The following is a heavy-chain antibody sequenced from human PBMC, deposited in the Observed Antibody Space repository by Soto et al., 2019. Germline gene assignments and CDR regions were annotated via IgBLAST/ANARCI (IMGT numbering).Heavy chain of an antibody. J-gene: IGHJ3*02. V-gene: IGHV3-74*01. CDR1: GFTLSSYW. D-gene: IGHD6-19*01. Sequence: EVQLVESGGGLLQTGGSLRLSCAASGFTLSSYWMHWVRQTPGKGLEWVSRIKSDGSRTVYAESVKGRFTISRDSAESTVYMQMSSLRVEDTAVYYCTREGNGWYEKSFDIWGQGTPVTVSS. CDR2: IKSDGSRT. CDR3: TREGNGWYEKSFDI.